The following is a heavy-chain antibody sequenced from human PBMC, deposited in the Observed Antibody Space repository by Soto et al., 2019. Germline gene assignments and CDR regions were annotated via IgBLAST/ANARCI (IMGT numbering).Heavy chain of an antibody. CDR1: GFTFSNYG. CDR2: ISYDGSNK. D-gene: IGHD1-26*01. Sequence: QVQLGESGGGVVQPGRSLRLSCAASGFTFSNYGMHWVRQAPGKGLEWVAVISYDGSNKQYADSVKGRFTISRDNSKNTLFLQMNSLRAEDAAMYSCAKGSGSYSAHFDYWGQGTVVTVSS. V-gene: IGHV3-30*18. CDR3: AKGSGSYSAHFDY. J-gene: IGHJ4*02.